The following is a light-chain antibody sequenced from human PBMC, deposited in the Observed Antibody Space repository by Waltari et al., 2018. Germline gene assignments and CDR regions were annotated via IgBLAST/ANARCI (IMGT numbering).Light chain of an antibody. J-gene: IGLJ2*01. CDR3: SSPSTNNVVV. V-gene: IGLV2-14*01. Sequence: QSALTQPASVSASPGQSITISCTGTSGDIGGSDFVSWYQHHPGRAPKVLIFGVNHPPSGISDRFSGSKSGNTASLTISGLQAEDDADYYCSSPSTNNVVVFGGGTKVTVL. CDR2: GVN. CDR1: SGDIGGSDF.